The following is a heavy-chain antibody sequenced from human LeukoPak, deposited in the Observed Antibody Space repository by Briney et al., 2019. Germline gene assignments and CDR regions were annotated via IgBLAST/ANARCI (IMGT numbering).Heavy chain of an antibody. Sequence: ASVKVSCKASGYTFTSYYIHWVRQAPGQGLEWMGWINPNSGGTNYAQKFQGRVTMTRDTSISTAYMELSRLRSDDTAVYYCATNTKSGYALFDYWGQGTLVTVSS. CDR2: INPNSGGT. V-gene: IGHV1-2*02. CDR1: GYTFTSYY. CDR3: ATNTKSGYALFDY. J-gene: IGHJ4*02. D-gene: IGHD5-12*01.